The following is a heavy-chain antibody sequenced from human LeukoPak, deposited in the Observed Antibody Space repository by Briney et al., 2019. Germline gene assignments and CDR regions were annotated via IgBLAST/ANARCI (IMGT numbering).Heavy chain of an antibody. CDR2: MNPNSGNT. Sequence: ASVKVSCKASGYTFTSYDINWVRQATGQGLEWMGWMNPNSGNTGYAQKFQGRVTMTRNTSISTAYMELSSLRSEDTAVYYCARDKLEWLLIGSAGEGIDYWGQGTLVTVSS. D-gene: IGHD3-3*01. CDR1: GYTFTSYD. J-gene: IGHJ4*02. V-gene: IGHV1-8*01. CDR3: ARDKLEWLLIGSAGEGIDY.